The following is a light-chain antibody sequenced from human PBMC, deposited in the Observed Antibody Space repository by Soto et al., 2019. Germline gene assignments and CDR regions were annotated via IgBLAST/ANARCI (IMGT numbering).Light chain of an antibody. J-gene: IGLJ1*01. V-gene: IGLV2-14*01. CDR2: EVS. CDR1: SXDVGGYNF. Sequence: QSVLTQPASVSGSPGQSITISCTGTSXDVGGYNFVSWYQQHPGRAPKLLIYEVSRRPSGVSNRFSGSKSGDTASLTISGLQAEDEADYYCYSYRGYYTRVFGTGTKLTVL. CDR3: YSYRGYYTRV.